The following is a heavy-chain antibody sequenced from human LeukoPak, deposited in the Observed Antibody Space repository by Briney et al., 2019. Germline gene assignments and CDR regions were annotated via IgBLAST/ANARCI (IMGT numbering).Heavy chain of an antibody. V-gene: IGHV3-74*01. CDR2: INSDGSST. CDR1: GFAFGSYW. D-gene: IGHD4-17*01. J-gene: IGHJ6*03. CDR3: ARGTVTTYYYYYYYMDV. Sequence: PGGSLRLSCAASGFAFGSYWMHWVRQAPGKGLVWVSRINSDGSSTSYADSVKGRFTISRDNAKNTLYLQMNSLRAEDTAVYYCARGTVTTYYYYYYYMDVWGKGTTVTVSS.